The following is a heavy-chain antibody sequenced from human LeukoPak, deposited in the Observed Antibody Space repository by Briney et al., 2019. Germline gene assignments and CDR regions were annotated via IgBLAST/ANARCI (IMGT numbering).Heavy chain of an antibody. CDR2: IYYSGST. Sequence: SETLSLTCTVSGGCISSGGYYWSWIRQHPGKGLEWIGYIYYSGSTYYNPSLKSRVTISVDTSKNQFSLKLSSVTAADTAVYYCARGLGYCSGGSCYVSWFDPWGQGTLVTVSS. CDR1: GGCISSGGYY. CDR3: ARGLGYCSGGSCYVSWFDP. D-gene: IGHD2-15*01. J-gene: IGHJ5*02. V-gene: IGHV4-31*03.